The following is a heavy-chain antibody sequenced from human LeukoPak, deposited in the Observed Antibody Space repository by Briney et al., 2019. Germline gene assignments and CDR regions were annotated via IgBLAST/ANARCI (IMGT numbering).Heavy chain of an antibody. CDR2: IYTSGST. Sequence: SETLSLTCTVSGDSISSYYWSWIRQPAGKGLEWIGRIYTSGSTNYNPSLKSRVTMSVDTSKSQFSLKLSSVTAADTAVYYCARGRSWDIVVVPAAIPVFWFDPWGQGTLVTVSS. V-gene: IGHV4-4*07. CDR1: GDSISSYY. J-gene: IGHJ5*02. CDR3: ARGRSWDIVVVPAAIPVFWFDP. D-gene: IGHD2-2*02.